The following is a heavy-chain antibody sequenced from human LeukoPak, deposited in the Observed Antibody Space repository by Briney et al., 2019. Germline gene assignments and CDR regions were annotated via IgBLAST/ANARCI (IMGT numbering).Heavy chain of an antibody. CDR2: ISYSGST. D-gene: IGHD5-12*01. Sequence: KTSETLSLTCTVSGDSINSGAYYWSWIRQHPGKGLEWIGYISYSGSTYYNPSLKSRVAISLDTSKNQFSLKLSSVTAADTAMYYCARDRRYSPADYWGQGTLVAVSS. CDR1: GDSINSGAYY. V-gene: IGHV4-31*02. CDR3: ARDRRYSPADY. J-gene: IGHJ4*02.